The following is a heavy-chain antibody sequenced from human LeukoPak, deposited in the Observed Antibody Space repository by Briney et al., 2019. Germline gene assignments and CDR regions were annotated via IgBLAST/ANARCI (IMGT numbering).Heavy chain of an antibody. CDR3: ARGNVRSGYYYFDN. CDR2: IYKTGST. V-gene: IGHV4-39*07. CDR1: GGFISSGSYF. J-gene: IGHJ4*02. Sequence: SETLSLTCSVSGGFISSGSYFWAWMRQPPGKGLEWIGSIYKTGSTYNHPSLKSRVTFSLDTSKNHFSLMLSSVTAADTALYFCARGNVRSGYYYFDNWGQGALVTVSS. D-gene: IGHD3-22*01.